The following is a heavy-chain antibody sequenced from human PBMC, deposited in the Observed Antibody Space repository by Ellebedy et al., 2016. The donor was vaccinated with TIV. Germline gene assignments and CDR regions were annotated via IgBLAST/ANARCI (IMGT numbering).Heavy chain of an antibody. Sequence: GESLKISXAASGFTFRTYWMSWVRQAAGKGLEWVANINQDGSEKYYVDSVKGRFTVSRDNAKNSLYLQMNSLRDEDTALYFCAREDKATPTDWGQGTPVTVSS. CDR2: INQDGSEK. D-gene: IGHD5-24*01. V-gene: IGHV3-7*03. CDR1: GFTFRTYW. J-gene: IGHJ4*02. CDR3: AREDKATPTD.